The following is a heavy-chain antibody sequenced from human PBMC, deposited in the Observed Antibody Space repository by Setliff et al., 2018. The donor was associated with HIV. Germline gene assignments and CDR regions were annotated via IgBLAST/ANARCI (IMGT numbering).Heavy chain of an antibody. CDR3: ARDLWGDDAFDI. J-gene: IGHJ3*02. Sequence: GASVKVSCKASAYTFTSYGITWVRQAPGQGLEWLGWISPYNGHTNFAQKLQGRVTMTTDTSTSTAYMELRSLRSDDTAVYYCARDLWGDDAFDIWGQGTMVTVSS. CDR1: AYTFTSYG. V-gene: IGHV1-18*01. D-gene: IGHD1-26*01. CDR2: ISPYNGHT.